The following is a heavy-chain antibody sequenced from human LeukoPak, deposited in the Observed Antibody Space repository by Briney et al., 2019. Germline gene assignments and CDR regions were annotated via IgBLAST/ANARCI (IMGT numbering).Heavy chain of an antibody. J-gene: IGHJ4*02. V-gene: IGHV3-48*02. CDR2: IGDSGAAM. CDR1: GFTFSTYS. Sequence: GGSLRLSCAVSGFTFSTYSMNWVRQAPGKGLQWVSYIGDSGAAMYYADSVKGRFTISRDNAKNSVYLQMNSLRDGDTAVYYRARDSGNSFDYWGQGTLVTVSS. CDR3: ARDSGNSFDY.